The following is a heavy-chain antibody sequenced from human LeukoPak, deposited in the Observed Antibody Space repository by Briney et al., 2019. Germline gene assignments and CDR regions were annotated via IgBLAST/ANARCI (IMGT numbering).Heavy chain of an antibody. CDR1: GGSISSSNYY. CDR3: ARDYQSIAVAGSDY. J-gene: IGHJ4*02. Sequence: SETLSLTCTVSGGSISSSNYYWGWIRQPPGKGLEWIGSIYYSGSTYYNPSLKSRVTISVDTSKNQFSLKLSSVTAADTAVYYCARDYQSIAVAGSDYWGQGTLVTVSS. V-gene: IGHV4-39*07. CDR2: IYYSGST. D-gene: IGHD6-19*01.